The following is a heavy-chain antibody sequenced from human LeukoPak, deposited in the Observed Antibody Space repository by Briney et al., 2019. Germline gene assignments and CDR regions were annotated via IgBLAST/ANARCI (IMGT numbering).Heavy chain of an antibody. V-gene: IGHV3-73*01. D-gene: IGHD6-19*01. J-gene: IGHJ6*02. CDR2: IRSKANSYAA. CDR3: TSLYSSGWHYYYYYGMDV. Sequence: PGGSLKLSCAASGFTFSGSAMHWVRQASGKGLEWVGRIRSKANSYAAAYAASVKGRFTISRDDSKNTAYLQMNSLKTEDTAVYYCTSLYSSGWHYYYYYGMDVWGQGTTVTVSS. CDR1: GFTFSGSA.